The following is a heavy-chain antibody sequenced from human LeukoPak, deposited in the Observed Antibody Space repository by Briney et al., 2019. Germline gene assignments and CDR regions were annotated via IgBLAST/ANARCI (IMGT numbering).Heavy chain of an antibody. V-gene: IGHV4-39*01. CDR1: GGSISGSSNY. J-gene: IGHJ4*02. D-gene: IGHD3-22*01. Sequence: TSETLSLTCTVSGGSISGSSNYWGWIRQPPGKGLEWIGSIHYSGNTYYNPSLKSRVTISVDTSKNQFSLKLTSVTAADTAVYYCAGPTFASFGSGYHYWGQGTLVTVSS. CDR2: IHYSGNT. CDR3: AGPTFASFGSGYHY.